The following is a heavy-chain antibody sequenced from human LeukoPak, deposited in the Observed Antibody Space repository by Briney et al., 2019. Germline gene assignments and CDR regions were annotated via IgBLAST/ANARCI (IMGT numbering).Heavy chain of an antibody. Sequence: ASVKVSCKASGYTFTGYYMHWVRQAPGQGLEWMGWINPNSGGTNYAQKFQGRVTMTRDTSISTAYMELSRLRSDDTAVYYCARVIKDSSSWGGYDYWGQGTLVTVSS. CDR1: GYTFTGYY. CDR3: ARVIKDSSSWGGYDY. V-gene: IGHV1-2*02. CDR2: INPNSGGT. J-gene: IGHJ4*02. D-gene: IGHD6-13*01.